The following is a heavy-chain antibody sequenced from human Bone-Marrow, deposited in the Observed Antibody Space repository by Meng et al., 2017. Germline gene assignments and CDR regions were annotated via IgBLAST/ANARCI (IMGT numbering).Heavy chain of an antibody. CDR3: SRACGLVATCFDY. J-gene: IGHJ4*02. V-gene: IGHV3-11*01. CDR1: RFTFRGDY. Sequence: QVRLVESGGALVWPLRATRLSCAASRFTFRGDYMSGVRQAPRKGLEWVSYISSSGSTIYYADSVKGRFTISRDNAKTSLYLQMTSLRAEDTAVYSCSRACGLVATCFDYWGQGTLVTVSS. CDR2: ISSSGSTI. D-gene: IGHD5-12*01.